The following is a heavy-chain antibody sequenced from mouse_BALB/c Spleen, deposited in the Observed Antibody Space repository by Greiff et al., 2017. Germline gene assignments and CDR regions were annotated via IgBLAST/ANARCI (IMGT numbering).Heavy chain of an antibody. Sequence: EVQLVESGGGLVTPGGSLKLSCAASGFTFSDYYMYLVRQTPEKRLEWVATISDGGSYTYYPDSVKGRFTISRDNAKNNLYLQMSSLKSEDTAMYYCARDHYYGSSYVGWYFDVWGAGTTVTVSS. CDR2: ISDGGSYT. J-gene: IGHJ1*01. D-gene: IGHD1-1*01. V-gene: IGHV5-4*02. CDR3: ARDHYYGSSYVGWYFDV. CDR1: GFTFSDYY.